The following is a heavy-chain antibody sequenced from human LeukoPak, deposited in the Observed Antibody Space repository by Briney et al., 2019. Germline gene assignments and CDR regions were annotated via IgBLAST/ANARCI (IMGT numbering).Heavy chain of an antibody. CDR3: AKGIAAAG. Sequence: SETLSLTCTVSGGSIGSSSYYWGWIRQPPGKGLEWIGSIYYSGSTYYNPSLKSRVTISVDTSKNQFSLKLSSVTAADTAVYYCAKGIAAAGWGQGTLVTVSS. D-gene: IGHD6-13*01. CDR2: IYYSGST. V-gene: IGHV4-39*01. J-gene: IGHJ4*02. CDR1: GGSIGSSSYY.